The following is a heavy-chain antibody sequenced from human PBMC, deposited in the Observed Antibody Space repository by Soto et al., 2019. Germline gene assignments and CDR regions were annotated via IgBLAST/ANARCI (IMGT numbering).Heavy chain of an antibody. CDR1: GYAFSSYA. D-gene: IGHD3-3*01. CDR3: AREDLTIFGVVPSHFDY. Sequence: ASVKVSRKTSGYAFSSYARDRLRQDPGQRLEWMGWINAGNGNTKYSQKFQGRVTITRDTSASTAYMELSSLRSEDTAVYYCAREDLTIFGVVPSHFDYWGQGTLVTVSS. CDR2: INAGNGNT. V-gene: IGHV1-3*01. J-gene: IGHJ4*02.